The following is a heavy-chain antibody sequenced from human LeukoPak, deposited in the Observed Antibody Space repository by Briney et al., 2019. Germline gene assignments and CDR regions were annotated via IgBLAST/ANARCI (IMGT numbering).Heavy chain of an antibody. D-gene: IGHD2-21*02. Sequence: GGSLRLSCAASGFTFNDYGMSWVRQAPGKGLEWVSGINWNGGSTGYADSVKGRFTVSRDNGKRSLYLHMNSLRAEDTPMYYCARGESSYCSGRCYFVSWRQGTLVTISS. CDR3: ARGESSYCSGRCYFVS. V-gene: IGHV3-20*04. CDR2: INWNGGST. J-gene: IGHJ5*01. CDR1: GFTFNDYG.